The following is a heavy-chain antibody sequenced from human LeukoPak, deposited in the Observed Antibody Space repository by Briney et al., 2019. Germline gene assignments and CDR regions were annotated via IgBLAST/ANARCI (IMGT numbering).Heavy chain of an antibody. Sequence: GGSLRLSCAASGFTFNTYGMSWVRHSPGKGLEWVSAISGSGGSTYYADSVKGRFTISRDNSKNTLYLQMNSLRAEDTAVYYCAKEVWYWFDPWGQGTLVTVSS. CDR3: AKEVWYWFDP. CDR1: GFTFNTYG. J-gene: IGHJ5*02. CDR2: ISGSGGST. D-gene: IGHD2-8*02. V-gene: IGHV3-23*01.